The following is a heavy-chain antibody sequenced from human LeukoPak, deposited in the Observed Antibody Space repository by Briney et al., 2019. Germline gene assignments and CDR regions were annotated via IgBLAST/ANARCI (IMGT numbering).Heavy chain of an antibody. CDR2: ISGSGGST. CDR1: GFTFSSYA. J-gene: IGHJ4*02. V-gene: IGHV3-23*01. D-gene: IGHD1-14*01. Sequence: GGSLRLSCAASGFTFSSYAMSWVRQAPGKGLEWVSGISGSGGSTYYADSVKGRFTISRDNSKNTLYLQMNSLRAEDTAVYYYATTGRVSVDYWGQGTLVTVSS. CDR3: ATTGRVSVDY.